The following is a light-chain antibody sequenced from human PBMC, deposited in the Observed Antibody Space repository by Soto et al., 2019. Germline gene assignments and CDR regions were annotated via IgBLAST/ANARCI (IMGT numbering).Light chain of an antibody. Sequence: DIQRTQCPSTLSASIGDRVTITCRASESIRTWLAWYQHKPGKAPKFLIYDASSLESGVPSRFSGSGSGTEFTLTISNLQPDDFATYFCQQYHNYPRTFGQGTNVDI. J-gene: IGKJ1*01. CDR2: DAS. CDR1: ESIRTW. V-gene: IGKV1-5*01. CDR3: QQYHNYPRT.